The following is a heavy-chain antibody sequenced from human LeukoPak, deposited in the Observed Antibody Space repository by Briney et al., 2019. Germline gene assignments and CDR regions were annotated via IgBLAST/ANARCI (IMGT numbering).Heavy chain of an antibody. Sequence: GGSLRLSCAVSGFTFGSYWMHWVRQGPGKGLAWVSRITSDGSATDYAGSVKGRFTISRDNAKNTLYLHMDSLRAEDTAVYYCARDASPGYFDLWGRGTLVTVSS. CDR3: ARDASPGYFDL. CDR1: GFTFGSYW. D-gene: IGHD2-15*01. J-gene: IGHJ2*01. V-gene: IGHV3-74*01. CDR2: ITSDGSAT.